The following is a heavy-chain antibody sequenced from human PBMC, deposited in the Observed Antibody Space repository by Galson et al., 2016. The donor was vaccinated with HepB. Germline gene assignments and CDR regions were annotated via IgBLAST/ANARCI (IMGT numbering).Heavy chain of an antibody. J-gene: IGHJ4*02. CDR2: ISPYNGYT. CDR3: ARNHSNTMDY. V-gene: IGHV1-18*01. D-gene: IGHD2/OR15-2a*01. Sequence: SVKVSCKASGHTIASYGVTWVRQAPGQGLKWMGWISPYNGYTSYAPSLQGRVTMTTDTSTNTAYMELRSLTYDDTALYYCARNHSNTMDYWGQGTLVTVSS. CDR1: GHTIASYG.